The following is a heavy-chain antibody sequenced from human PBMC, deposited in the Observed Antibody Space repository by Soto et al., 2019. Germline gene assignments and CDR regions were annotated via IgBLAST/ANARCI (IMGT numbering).Heavy chain of an antibody. CDR3: ARYRREAVAGYTLDN. J-gene: IGHJ4*02. D-gene: IGHD6-13*01. CDR1: GGCISRNS. V-gene: IGHV4-59*01. CDR2: VYNSGST. Sequence: SETLSLTCTVAGGCISRNSWTWIRQPPGKGLEWIGYVYNSGSTNYNPSLKSRVTISEDTSKSQFSLKVNSMTAADTAVYYCARYRREAVAGYTLDNWGQGILVTGSS.